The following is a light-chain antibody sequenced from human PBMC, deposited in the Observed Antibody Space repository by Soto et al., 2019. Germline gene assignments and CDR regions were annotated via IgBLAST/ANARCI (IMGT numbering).Light chain of an antibody. CDR1: QSISSW. V-gene: IGKV1-5*03. CDR3: PQYNSYSRT. Sequence: DIQMTQSPSTLSASVGDRVTITCRASQSISSWLAWYQQKPGKAPKLLIYKASSLASGVPSRFSGSGSGTEFTLNISSLKPNDFATDWCPQYNSYSRTFGQGTKVELK. CDR2: KAS. J-gene: IGKJ1*01.